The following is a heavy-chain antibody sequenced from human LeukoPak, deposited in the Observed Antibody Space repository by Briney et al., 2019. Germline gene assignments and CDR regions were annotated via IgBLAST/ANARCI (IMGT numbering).Heavy chain of an antibody. CDR3: AREGVWGNSYFDY. D-gene: IGHD4-23*01. V-gene: IGHV4-61*02. Sequence: SETLSLTCTVSGGSISSGSYYWSWIRQPAGKGLEWIGRIYTSGSTNYNPSLKSRVTISVDTSKNQFSLKLSSVTAADTAVYYCAREGVWGNSYFDYWGQGTLVTVSS. J-gene: IGHJ4*02. CDR1: GGSISSGSYY. CDR2: IYTSGST.